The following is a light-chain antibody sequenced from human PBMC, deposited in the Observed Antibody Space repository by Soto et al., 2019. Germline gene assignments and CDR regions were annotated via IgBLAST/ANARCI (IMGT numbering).Light chain of an antibody. V-gene: IGKV3-20*01. CDR3: HQYATSPFT. Sequence: IVLTQSPGTLSLSPGERATVSCRASETIGRAYFAWYQHRPGRTPRLVLSATSNRAAGIPDRFGGSGSGADFTLTISGVEPDDFAVYYCHQYATSPFTFGQGTKLEI. CDR2: ATS. J-gene: IGKJ2*01. CDR1: ETIGRAY.